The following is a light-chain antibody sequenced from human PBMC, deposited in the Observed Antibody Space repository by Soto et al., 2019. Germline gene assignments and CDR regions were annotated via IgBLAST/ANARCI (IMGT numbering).Light chain of an antibody. Sequence: DIHMTQSPSTLSASVGDKVTITFRASQSTSSWLAWYQQKPGKAPTLLIYKAPKVESGVPSRFSCTGFGTEFSLTISSLQPDDFATYYWEQYKTYSSFGGGTTVDIK. CDR2: KAP. CDR1: QSTSSW. CDR3: EQYKTYSS. J-gene: IGKJ4*01. V-gene: IGKV1-5*03.